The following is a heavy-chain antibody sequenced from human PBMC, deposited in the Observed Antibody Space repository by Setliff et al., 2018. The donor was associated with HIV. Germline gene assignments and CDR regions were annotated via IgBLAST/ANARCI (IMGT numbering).Heavy chain of an antibody. CDR3: ARDPAPSSSASYFQH. CDR1: GGTFRSQA. J-gene: IGHJ1*01. Sequence: ASVKVSCKTSGGTFRSQAISWVRQAPGQGLEWMGVVNTVGGGASYAQKFQGRLTVTRDTSTSTVYMELSSLRSEDTAVYYCARDPAPSSSASYFQHWGQGTPVTVSS. D-gene: IGHD6-6*01. V-gene: IGHV1-46*01. CDR2: VNTVGGGA.